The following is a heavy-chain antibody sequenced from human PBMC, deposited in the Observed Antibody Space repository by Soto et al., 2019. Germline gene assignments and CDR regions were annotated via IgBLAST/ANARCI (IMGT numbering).Heavy chain of an antibody. V-gene: IGHV3-23*01. CDR3: AKVDGYFYGSESYPRDYYYYYGMDV. CDR1: GFTFNSYA. D-gene: IGHD3-10*01. J-gene: IGHJ6*02. CDR2: ISGSGGGT. Sequence: EVQVLESGGGLVQPGGSLRLSRAASGFTFNSYAMSWVRQAPGKGLEWVSGISGSGGGTYYADSVKGRFTISRDNSKNTLYLQMNSLRAEDTAVYYCAKVDGYFYGSESYPRDYYYYYGMDVWGQGTTVTVSS.